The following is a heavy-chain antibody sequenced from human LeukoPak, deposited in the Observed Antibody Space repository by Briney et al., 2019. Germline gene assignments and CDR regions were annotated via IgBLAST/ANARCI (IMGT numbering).Heavy chain of an antibody. D-gene: IGHD5-12*01. CDR2: IYQSGST. Sequence: PSETLSLTCSVSGYSISSGYYWGWIRQPPGTGLEWIGSIYQSGSTYHNPSLKSRVTISVDTSKNQYSLMLSSVTAADTAVYYCARAYSGYDGIFDYWGQGTLVTVSS. CDR3: ARAYSGYDGIFDY. J-gene: IGHJ4*02. V-gene: IGHV4-38-2*02. CDR1: GYSISSGYY.